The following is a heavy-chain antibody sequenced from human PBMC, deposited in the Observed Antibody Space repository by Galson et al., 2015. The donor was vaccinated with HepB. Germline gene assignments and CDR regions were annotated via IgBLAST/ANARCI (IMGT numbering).Heavy chain of an antibody. V-gene: IGHV1-69*02. Sequence: VKVSCKASGVTFSSYTISWVRQAPGQGLEWMGRIIPILGIANYAQKFQGRVTITADKPTSTAYMELSSLRSEDTAVYHCARVRCSSTSCYGNYGMDVWGQGTTVTVSS. CDR1: GVTFSSYT. D-gene: IGHD2-2*01. CDR3: ARVRCSSTSCYGNYGMDV. J-gene: IGHJ6*02. CDR2: IIPILGIA.